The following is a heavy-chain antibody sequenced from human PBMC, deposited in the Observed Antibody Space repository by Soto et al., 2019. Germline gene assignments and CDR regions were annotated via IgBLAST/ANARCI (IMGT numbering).Heavy chain of an antibody. CDR3: ARSMHYSDGSNYSPFDY. V-gene: IGHV4-61*01. Sequence: QVQLQESGPGLVKPSETLSLTCTVSGGSVSSGNYYWSWIRQPPGKGLEWIGYFYYTGSTNYNPSLKSRVTISTDASTNQFSLRLSSVTAADTAVYYCARSMHYSDGSNYSPFDYWGQGTLVTVSS. D-gene: IGHD3-22*01. CDR2: FYYTGST. J-gene: IGHJ4*02. CDR1: GGSVSSGNYY.